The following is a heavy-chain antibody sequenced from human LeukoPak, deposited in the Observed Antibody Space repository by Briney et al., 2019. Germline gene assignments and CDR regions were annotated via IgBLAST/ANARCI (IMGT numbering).Heavy chain of an antibody. V-gene: IGHV3-30*18. J-gene: IGHJ6*04. CDR1: GFTFSSYG. CDR2: ISYDGSNK. D-gene: IGHD3-16*01. Sequence: GGSLRLSCAASGFTFSSYGMHWVRQAPGKGLEWVAVISYDGSNKYYADSVKGRFTISRDNSKNTLYLQMNSLRAEDTPVYYCAKDHPSYDYVWENYYGRDVGGKGPRVTVPS. CDR3: AKDHPSYDYVWENYYGRDV.